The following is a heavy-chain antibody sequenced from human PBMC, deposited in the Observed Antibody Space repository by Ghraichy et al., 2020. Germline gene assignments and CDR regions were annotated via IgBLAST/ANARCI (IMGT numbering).Heavy chain of an antibody. D-gene: IGHD2-15*01. CDR3: ATGERGGIHSWLYES. CDR2: ISNSGGT. J-gene: IGHJ1*01. Sequence: SETLSLTCSVSGASISRHYLSWIRQPPGKGLEWVGYISNSGGTYFNPSLKSRLTMSMDKSTNRFSLTLRSVTEADAAVYYCATGERGGIHSWLYESGGQGTLVTVSS. V-gene: IGHV4-59*11. CDR1: GASISRHY.